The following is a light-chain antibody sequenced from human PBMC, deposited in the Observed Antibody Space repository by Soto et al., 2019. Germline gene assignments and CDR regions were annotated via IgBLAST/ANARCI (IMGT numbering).Light chain of an antibody. V-gene: IGLV1-44*01. CDR3: AAWDDSLSGLV. J-gene: IGLJ2*01. CDR1: NSNIGSNT. CDR2: SNN. Sequence: QSVLTQPPSASGTPGQSVSISCSGSNSNIGSNTVNWYQQLPGTAPKLLIYSNNQRPSGVPDRFSGSKSGTSASLAISGLQSDDEADYYCAAWDDSLSGLVFGDGNKVTV.